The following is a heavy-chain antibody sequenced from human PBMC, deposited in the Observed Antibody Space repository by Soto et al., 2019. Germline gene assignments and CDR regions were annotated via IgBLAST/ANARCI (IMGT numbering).Heavy chain of an antibody. CDR2: TSYDGNNK. D-gene: IGHD1-26*01. V-gene: IGHV3-30*19. CDR1: GFRFKSFV. CDR3: ERWETTGGFDL. J-gene: IGHJ4*02. Sequence: QVQLVESGGGVVQPGTSLRLACAASGFRFKSFVMHWVRQAPGKGLEWVAFTSYDGNNKDYGDSVKGRFTVSRDNSQNTLHPQMDFLRPEDTALYYCERWETTGGFDLWGQGTLVSVSS.